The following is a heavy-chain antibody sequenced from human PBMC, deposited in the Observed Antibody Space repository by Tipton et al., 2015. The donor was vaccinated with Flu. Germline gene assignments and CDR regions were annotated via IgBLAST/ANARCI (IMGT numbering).Heavy chain of an antibody. CDR1: GGSVSSGSYY. Sequence: TLSLTCTVSGGSVSSGSYYWSWIRQPPGKGLEWIGYIYYSGSTNYNPSLKSRVTISVDTSKNQFSLKLSSVTAADTAVYYCARASSSWYGDPDAFDIWGQGTMVTVSS. CDR3: ARASSSWYGDPDAFDI. CDR2: IYYSGST. V-gene: IGHV4-61*01. J-gene: IGHJ3*02. D-gene: IGHD6-13*01.